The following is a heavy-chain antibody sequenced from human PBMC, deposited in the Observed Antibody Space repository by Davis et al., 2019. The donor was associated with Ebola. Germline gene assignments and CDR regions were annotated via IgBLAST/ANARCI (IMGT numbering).Heavy chain of an antibody. V-gene: IGHV1-3*01. CDR3: ARGQSGSYNEFDY. J-gene: IGHJ4*02. CDR1: GYTFTSYP. CDR2: INAGNGNT. D-gene: IGHD1-26*01. Sequence: ASVKVSCKASGYTFTSYPMHWVRQPPGQRLEWMGCINAGNGNTKYSQKFQGRVTITSGTSASTAYMEMSSLTSKDTAVYYCARGQSGSYNEFDYWGQGTLVTVSS.